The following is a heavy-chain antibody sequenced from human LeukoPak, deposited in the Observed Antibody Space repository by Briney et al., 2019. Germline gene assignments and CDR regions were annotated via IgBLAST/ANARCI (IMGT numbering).Heavy chain of an antibody. CDR3: ARDQYDTWSRRGNFDS. V-gene: IGHV3-11*01. Sequence: GGSLRLSCAASGFTFSDFYMTWIRQAPGKGLEWVSYISNSGSTIYYADSVKGRFTISRDNAKNSLYLQINSLRAEDTAVYYCARDQYDTWSRRGNFDSWGQGTLVIVSS. CDR2: ISNSGSTI. D-gene: IGHD3-3*01. J-gene: IGHJ4*02. CDR1: GFTFSDFY.